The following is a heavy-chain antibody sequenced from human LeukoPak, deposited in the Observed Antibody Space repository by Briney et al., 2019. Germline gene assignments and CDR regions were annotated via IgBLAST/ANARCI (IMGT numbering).Heavy chain of an antibody. CDR1: GGSISSGDYY. D-gene: IGHD1-7*01. CDR3: ARGNWNYREFDY. V-gene: IGHV4-30-4*08. Sequence: SQTLSLTCTVSGGSISSGDYYWSWIRQPPGKGLEGIGYIYYSGSTYYNPSLKSRVIISVDTSKNQFSLKLSSVTAADTAVYYCARGNWNYREFDYWGQGTLVTVSS. CDR2: IYYSGST. J-gene: IGHJ4*02.